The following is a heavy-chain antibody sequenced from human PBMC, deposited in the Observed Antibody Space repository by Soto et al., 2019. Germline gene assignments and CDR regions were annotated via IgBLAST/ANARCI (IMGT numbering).Heavy chain of an antibody. CDR1: GFTFDDYA. D-gene: IGHD2-15*01. Sequence: EVQLVESGGGLVQPGRSLRLSCAASGFTFDDYAMHWVRRVPGKGLAWVSSISWNSNIIGYADSVRGRFTISRDNAKDSLYLQMNSLRPEDADLYYCAKGGPCVFCSGGRGYFDYWGQGTLVTVSS. J-gene: IGHJ4*02. CDR3: AKGGPCVFCSGGRGYFDY. V-gene: IGHV3-9*01. CDR2: ISWNSNII.